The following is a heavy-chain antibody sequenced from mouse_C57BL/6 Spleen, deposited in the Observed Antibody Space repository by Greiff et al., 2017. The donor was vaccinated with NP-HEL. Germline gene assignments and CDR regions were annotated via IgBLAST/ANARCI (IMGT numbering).Heavy chain of an antibody. Sequence: VQLQQPGAELVKPGASVKLSCKASGYTFTSYWMQWVKQRPGQGLEWIGEIDPSDSYTNYNQKFKGKATLTVDTSSSTAYMQLSSLTSEDSAVYYCARGGDYDYYFDYWGQGTTLTVSS. V-gene: IGHV1-50*01. CDR2: IDPSDSYT. CDR3: ARGGDYDYYFDY. D-gene: IGHD2-4*01. CDR1: GYTFTSYW. J-gene: IGHJ2*01.